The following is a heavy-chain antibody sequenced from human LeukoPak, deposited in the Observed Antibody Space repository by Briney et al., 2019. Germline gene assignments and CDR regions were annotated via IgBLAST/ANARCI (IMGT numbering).Heavy chain of an antibody. CDR2: IYYSGST. J-gene: IGHJ6*02. CDR3: ARDLAMVRSHYYYGMDV. D-gene: IGHD3-10*01. V-gene: IGHV4-59*01. Sequence: SETLSLTCTVSGGSISSYYWSWIRQPPGKGLEWIGYIYYSGSTNYNPSLKSRVTISVDTSKNQFSLKLSSVTAADTAVYYCARDLAMVRSHYYYGMDVWGQGTTVTVSS. CDR1: GGSISSYY.